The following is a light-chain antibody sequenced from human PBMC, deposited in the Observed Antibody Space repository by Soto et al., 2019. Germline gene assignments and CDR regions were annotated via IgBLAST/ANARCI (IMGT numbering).Light chain of an antibody. CDR1: QSVSGN. CDR3: QQYNTWPPIT. J-gene: IGKJ5*01. V-gene: IGKV3-15*01. CDR2: GAS. Sequence: IVVTQSPATLSVSPGERASLSCRASQSVSGNLAWYQQKPGQAPRLLIYGASTRATGLPARFSGSGSGTDFTLTISSLQSEDFAVYYCQQYNTWPPITFGQGTRLEI.